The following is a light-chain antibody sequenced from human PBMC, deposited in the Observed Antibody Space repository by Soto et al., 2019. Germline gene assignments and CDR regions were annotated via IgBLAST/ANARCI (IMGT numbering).Light chain of an antibody. CDR3: QSYDNSLSAFYV. CDR2: GNT. V-gene: IGLV1-40*01. Sequence: QSALTQPPSVSGAPGQRVTISCTGSSSNIGANSDVHWYQQLTGAAPKLLIYGNTNRPSGVSDRFSASKSGTSASLDITGLQAEDEADYYCQSYDNSLSAFYVFGTAKKVTV. CDR1: SSNIGANSD. J-gene: IGLJ1*01.